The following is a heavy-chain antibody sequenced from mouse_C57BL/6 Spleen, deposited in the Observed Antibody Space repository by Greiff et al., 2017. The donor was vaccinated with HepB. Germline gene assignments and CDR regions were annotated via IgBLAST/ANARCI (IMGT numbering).Heavy chain of an antibody. CDR2: IDPEDGDT. D-gene: IGHD3-2*02. CDR3: TSDSSGNPPWFAY. Sequence: VHVKQSGAELVRPGASVKLSCTASGFNIKDYYMHWVKQRPEQGLEWIGRIDPEDGDTEYAPKFQGKATMTADTSSNTAYLQLSSLTSEDTAVYYCTSDSSGNPPWFAYWGQGTLVTVSA. CDR1: GFNIKDYY. V-gene: IGHV14-1*01. J-gene: IGHJ3*01.